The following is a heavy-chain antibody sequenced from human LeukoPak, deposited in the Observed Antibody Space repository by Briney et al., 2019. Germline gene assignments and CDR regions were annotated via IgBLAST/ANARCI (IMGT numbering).Heavy chain of an antibody. CDR3: ARDRTGY. V-gene: IGHV3-30-3*01. CDR1: GFTFSSYA. D-gene: IGHD1-14*01. CDR2: ISYDGSSK. J-gene: IGHJ4*02. Sequence: GGSLRLSCAASGFTFSSYAMHWVRQAPGKGLEWVAVISYDGSSKYYADSVKGRFTISRDNSKNTLYLQMNSLRAEDTAVYYCARDRTGYWGQGTLVTVSS.